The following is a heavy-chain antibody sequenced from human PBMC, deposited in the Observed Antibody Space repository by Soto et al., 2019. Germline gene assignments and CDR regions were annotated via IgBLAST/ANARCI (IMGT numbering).Heavy chain of an antibody. CDR2: IIPLFERT. CDR1: GGSVSDYA. V-gene: IGHV1-69*06. Sequence: QVHLVQSGTQVKKPGSSVRVSCRASGGSVSDYAINWVRQAPGQGLEWVGGIIPLFERTEYAQSLQGRVTITTDKFKTIFYMELNSLTYEATAVYYCARPGIDQSGYFSTHNYGMDLWGPGTTVTVSS. J-gene: IGHJ6*02. D-gene: IGHD3-3*01. CDR3: ARPGIDQSGYFSTHNYGMDL.